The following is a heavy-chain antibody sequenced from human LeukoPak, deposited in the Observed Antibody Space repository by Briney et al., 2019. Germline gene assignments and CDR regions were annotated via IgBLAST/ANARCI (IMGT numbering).Heavy chain of an antibody. CDR1: GFTFSAYS. CDR2: ISSRSFTI. J-gene: IGHJ3*02. V-gene: IGHV3-48*02. Sequence: HPGGSLRLSCAASGFTFSAYSMNWARQAPGKGLDWVSYISSRSFTIYYADSVKGRFTISRDNAKNSLYLEMNSLRDEDTAVYYCARSVIAVAGYDAFDIWGQGTVVTVSS. CDR3: ARSVIAVAGYDAFDI. D-gene: IGHD6-19*01.